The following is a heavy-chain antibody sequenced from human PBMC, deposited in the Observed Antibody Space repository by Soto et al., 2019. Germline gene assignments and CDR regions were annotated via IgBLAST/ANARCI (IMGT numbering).Heavy chain of an antibody. Sequence: HPGGTLRLSCAASGVTFSSYAKSGVRQAPGKGLEWVSAISGSGGSTYYADSVTGRFPISRDNSKNKLYLQMTSLSAADTAGYYCAKGASTTYDILTGYYGPYFDYLGQGTLVTVSS. V-gene: IGHV3-23*01. J-gene: IGHJ4*02. CDR3: AKGASTTYDILTGYYGPYFDY. D-gene: IGHD3-9*01. CDR1: GVTFSSYA. CDR2: ISGSGGST.